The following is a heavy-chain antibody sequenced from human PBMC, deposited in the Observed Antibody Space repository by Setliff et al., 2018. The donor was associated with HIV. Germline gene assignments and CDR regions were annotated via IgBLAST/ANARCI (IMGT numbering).Heavy chain of an antibody. D-gene: IGHD3-3*01. Sequence: GASVKVSCKASGYTFSGYGISWVRQAPGQGVEWMGWISAYNGNTNYAQKLQGRVTMTTDTSTSTAYMELRSLRSDDTAVYYCARGYYNFWSGYYDSRFPNPIDAFDIWGQGTMVTVSS. CDR3: ARGYYNFWSGYYDSRFPNPIDAFDI. CDR1: GYTFSGYG. CDR2: ISAYNGNT. V-gene: IGHV1-18*01. J-gene: IGHJ3*02.